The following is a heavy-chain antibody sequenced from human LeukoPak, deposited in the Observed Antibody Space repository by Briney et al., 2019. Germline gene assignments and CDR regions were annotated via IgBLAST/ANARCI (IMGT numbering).Heavy chain of an antibody. CDR1: GFTVSRNY. CDR2: INTDGSA. J-gene: IGHJ4*02. Sequence: PGGSLRLSCAASGFTVSRNYMGWVRQAPGKGLEWVSIINTDGSANYADSVKGRFTISRDNSKNTLYLQMNSLRAEDAAVYYCASRSVSSRYGDFDYWGQGTLVTVSS. CDR3: ASRSVSSRYGDFDY. V-gene: IGHV3-53*01. D-gene: IGHD6-25*01.